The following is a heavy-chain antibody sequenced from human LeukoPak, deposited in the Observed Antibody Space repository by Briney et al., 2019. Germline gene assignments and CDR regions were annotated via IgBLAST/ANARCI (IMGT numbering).Heavy chain of an antibody. D-gene: IGHD2-15*01. V-gene: IGHV3-21*01. CDR1: GFTFNSYN. CDR3: ARDLYGRGILDY. J-gene: IGHJ4*02. CDR2: ISSSRSYI. Sequence: GGSLRLSCAASGFTFNSYNMNWVRQAPGKGLEWVSSISSSRSYIYYADSVKGRFTISRDNAKNSLYLQMNSLRAEDTAVYYCARDLYGRGILDYWGQGTLVTVSS.